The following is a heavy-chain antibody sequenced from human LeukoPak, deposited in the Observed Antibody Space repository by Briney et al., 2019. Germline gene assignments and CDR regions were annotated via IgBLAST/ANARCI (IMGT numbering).Heavy chain of an antibody. D-gene: IGHD5-24*01. J-gene: IGHJ6*03. CDR3: ARHRRDGYLYYYYYMDV. V-gene: IGHV4-4*07. CDR1: GGSISPYY. CDR2: IFTSGST. Sequence: SETLSLTCTVSGGSISPYYWSWIRQPAGKGLEWIGRIFTSGSTKYNPSLKSRVTISVDTSKNQFSLKLSSVTAADTAVYYCARHRRDGYLYYYYYMDVWGKGTTVTFSS.